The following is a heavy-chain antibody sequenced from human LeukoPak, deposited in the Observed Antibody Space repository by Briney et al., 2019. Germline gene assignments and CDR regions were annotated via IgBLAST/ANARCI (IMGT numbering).Heavy chain of an antibody. Sequence: ASVKVSCKASGYTFTSYGISWVRQAPGQGLEWMGWISAYNGNTNYAQKFQGRVTMTRDTSTSTVYMELSSLRSEDTAVYYCARDPPAGTTSLGFDYWGQGTLVTVSS. CDR2: ISAYNGNT. J-gene: IGHJ4*02. CDR3: ARDPPAGTTSLGFDY. CDR1: GYTFTSYG. D-gene: IGHD1-1*01. V-gene: IGHV1-18*01.